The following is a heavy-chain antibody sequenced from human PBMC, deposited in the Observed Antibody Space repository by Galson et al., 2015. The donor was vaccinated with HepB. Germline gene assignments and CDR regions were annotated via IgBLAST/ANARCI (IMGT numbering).Heavy chain of an antibody. J-gene: IGHJ4*02. CDR2: IFHSGST. CDR1: GGSISSSSYY. V-gene: IGHV4-39*01. D-gene: IGHD5-18*01. CDR3: ARHPIELWFFDY. Sequence: LTCTVSGGSISSSSYYWGWIRQPPGKGLEWIAYIFHSGSTYYNPSLKSRVTISVDTSKNQFSLKLSSVTAADTAVYYCARHPIELWFFDYWGQRTLVTVSS.